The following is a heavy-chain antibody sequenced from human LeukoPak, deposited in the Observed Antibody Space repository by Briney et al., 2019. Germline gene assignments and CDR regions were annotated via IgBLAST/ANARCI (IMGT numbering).Heavy chain of an antibody. CDR1: GDSISPYY. Sequence: PSETLSLTCTVSGDSISPYYLTWIRQPPGKGLQWIGHVHPSGSTSYNPSLKSRVTISADTSKNQFSLSLTFVNAADTAIYYCATSPDAYKTGYWGQGTLVSVSS. J-gene: IGHJ4*02. CDR3: ATSPDAYKTGY. V-gene: IGHV4-59*12. D-gene: IGHD5-24*01. CDR2: VHPSGST.